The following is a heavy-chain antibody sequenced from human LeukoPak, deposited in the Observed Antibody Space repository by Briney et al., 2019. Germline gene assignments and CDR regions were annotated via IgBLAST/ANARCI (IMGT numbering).Heavy chain of an antibody. CDR2: INHSGST. CDR1: GGSFSGYY. J-gene: IGHJ4*02. Sequence: SETLSLTCAVYGGSFSGYYWSWIRQPPGKGLEWIGEINHSGSTNYNPSLKSRVTISVDTSKNQFSLKLSSVTAADTAVYYCAVGARRVVPAATPPADYWGQGTLVTVSS. CDR3: AVGARRVVPAATPPADY. V-gene: IGHV4-34*01. D-gene: IGHD2-2*01.